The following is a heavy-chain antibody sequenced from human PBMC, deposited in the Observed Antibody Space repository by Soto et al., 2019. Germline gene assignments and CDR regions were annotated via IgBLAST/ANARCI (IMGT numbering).Heavy chain of an antibody. V-gene: IGHV4-59*12. Sequence: QVQLQESGPGLVKPSETLSLTCTVSGGSISTNYWSWIRQPPGKGLEWIGYISSSGYTNYNASLKSRITISIDTSKNQFSLKLTSVTAADTAVYYGASLHGARFDPWGQGTLVTVSS. J-gene: IGHJ5*02. D-gene: IGHD4-17*01. CDR3: ASLHGARFDP. CDR2: ISSSGYT. CDR1: GGSISTNY.